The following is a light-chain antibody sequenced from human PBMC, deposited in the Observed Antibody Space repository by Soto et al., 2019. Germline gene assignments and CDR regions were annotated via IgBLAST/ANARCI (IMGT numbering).Light chain of an antibody. J-gene: IGKJ1*01. CDR3: QQYGSSPRT. Sequence: IVLTQSPATLSLSPGERATLSCRASQSVRSNLAWYQQKPGQAPRLLIYGASSRATGIPDRFSGSGSGTDFTLTISRLEPEDFAVYYCQQYGSSPRTFGQGTKVDIK. CDR1: QSVRSN. CDR2: GAS. V-gene: IGKV3-20*01.